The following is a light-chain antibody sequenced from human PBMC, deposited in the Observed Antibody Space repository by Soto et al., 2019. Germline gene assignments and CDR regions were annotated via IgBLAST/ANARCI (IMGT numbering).Light chain of an antibody. J-gene: IGKJ4*01. CDR3: QQTNSFPLT. V-gene: IGKV1-12*01. CDR2: GAS. CDR1: QDINSL. Sequence: DIQMTQSPSSVSPSVVERATSACRASQDINSLLAWYQQKPGRARNLLIYGASDLQSGVPSRFRGSGSGTDFTLTISSLQPEDFATYYCQQTNSFPLTVGGGTKVEIK.